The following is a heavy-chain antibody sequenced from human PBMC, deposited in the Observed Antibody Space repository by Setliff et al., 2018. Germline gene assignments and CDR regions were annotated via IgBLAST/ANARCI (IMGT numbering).Heavy chain of an antibody. CDR3: ASEPTMVRGVIITSYGMDV. Sequence: SVKVSCKISGDTFRTYSINWVRQAPGQGLEWMGGIIPIFGAADYAQKFQGRVTITTDESASTSYMELISLRSDDTAVYYCASEPTMVRGVIITSYGMDVWGQGTTVTVSS. CDR2: IIPIFGAA. J-gene: IGHJ6*02. D-gene: IGHD3-10*01. CDR1: GDTFRTYS. V-gene: IGHV1-69*05.